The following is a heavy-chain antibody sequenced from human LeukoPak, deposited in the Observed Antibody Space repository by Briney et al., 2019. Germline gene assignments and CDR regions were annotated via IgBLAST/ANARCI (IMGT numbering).Heavy chain of an antibody. J-gene: IGHJ3*02. CDR3: ARRTNYGGNSLIAFDI. V-gene: IGHV7-4-1*02. Sequence: ASVKVSCKASGYTFISFAMSWVRQAPGQGLEWMGWINTNTGNPTYAQGFTGRFVFSLDTSVSTAYLQISSLKAEDTAVYYCARRTNYGGNSLIAFDIWGQGTMVTVPS. CDR2: INTNTGNP. D-gene: IGHD4-23*01. CDR1: GYTFISFA.